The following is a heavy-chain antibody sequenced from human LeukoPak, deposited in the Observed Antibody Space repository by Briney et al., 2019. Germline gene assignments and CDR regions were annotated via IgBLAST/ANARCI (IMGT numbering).Heavy chain of an antibody. D-gene: IGHD2-21*02. CDR2: ISAYNGNT. Sequence: ASVKASCKASGYTFTSYGISWVRQAPGQGLEWMGRISAYNGNTNYAQKLQGRVTMTTDTSTSTAYMELRGLRSDDTAVYYCARAILGVTAIGRNAFDIWGQGTMVTVSS. CDR3: ARAILGVTAIGRNAFDI. V-gene: IGHV1-18*01. J-gene: IGHJ3*02. CDR1: GYTFTSYG.